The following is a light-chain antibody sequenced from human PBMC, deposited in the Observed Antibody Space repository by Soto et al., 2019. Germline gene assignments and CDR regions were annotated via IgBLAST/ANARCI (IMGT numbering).Light chain of an antibody. Sequence: QSVLTHPPSGSAEPGQKVIIPCSGNSSNIGNNYVSWYQQLPGTAPKLLFYDNNKRPSGIPDRFSGSKSGTSATLGISGLQTGDEPDHYCGTRDSTPIAYVFGTGTKVTVL. CDR2: DNN. V-gene: IGLV1-51*01. CDR3: GTRDSTPIAYV. J-gene: IGLJ1*01. CDR1: SSNIGNNY.